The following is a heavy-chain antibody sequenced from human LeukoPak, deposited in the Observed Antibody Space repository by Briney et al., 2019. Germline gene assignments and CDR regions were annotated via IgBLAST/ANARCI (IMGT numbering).Heavy chain of an antibody. V-gene: IGHV1-3*03. CDR2: INVGNGNT. Sequence: VASVKVSCKASGYTFSRSAMHWVRQAPGQRLEWMGWINVGNGNTRYSQEFQGRVTITSDTSASTAYMELSSLRSEDMAVYYCARGANPYDSSGYYSWFDPWGQGTLVTVSS. D-gene: IGHD3-22*01. J-gene: IGHJ5*02. CDR1: GYTFSRSA. CDR3: ARGANPYDSSGYYSWFDP.